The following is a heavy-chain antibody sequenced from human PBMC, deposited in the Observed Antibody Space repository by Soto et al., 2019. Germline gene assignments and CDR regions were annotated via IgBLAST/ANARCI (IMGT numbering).Heavy chain of an antibody. J-gene: IGHJ4*02. CDR2: IYYSGST. D-gene: IGHD3-22*01. CDR1: GGSIGGYY. V-gene: IGHV4-59*01. CDR3: AREMRRDYYDSSGYSFDY. Sequence: SETLSLTCTVSGGSIGGYYWGWIRQPPGKGLEWIGYIYYSGSTKYNPSLRSRVTISVDTSKNQFSLKLSYVTAADTAVYYCAREMRRDYYDSSGYSFDYWGQGTMVTVYS.